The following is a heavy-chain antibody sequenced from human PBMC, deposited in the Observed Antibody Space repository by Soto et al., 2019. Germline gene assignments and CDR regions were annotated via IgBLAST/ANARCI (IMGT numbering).Heavy chain of an antibody. CDR1: GGSFGSSA. Sequence: QVQLVQSGADVKKPGSSVKVSCTTSGGSFGSSAISWVRQAPAQGLEWMGEIIPVFDKANYAQNLQDRLTITADESTGTVFMQLSSLRSDDTAVYFCARLRRDWGDAFDLWGQGTFVTVSS. CDR2: IIPVFDKA. V-gene: IGHV1-69*01. J-gene: IGHJ3*01. D-gene: IGHD3-16*01. CDR3: ARLRRDWGDAFDL.